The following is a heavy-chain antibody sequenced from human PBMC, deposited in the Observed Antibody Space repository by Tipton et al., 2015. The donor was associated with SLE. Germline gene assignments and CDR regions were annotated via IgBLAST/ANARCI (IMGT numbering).Heavy chain of an antibody. CDR3: ARGGGFDAFDI. J-gene: IGHJ3*02. CDR2: ISYSGST. Sequence: TLSLTCTVSGGSINSYSWSWIRQPPGKGLEWIGYISYSGSTKYNPSLKSRVTISVDTSKNHFSLKLSSVTAADTAVYYCARGGGFDAFDIWGQGTMVTVSS. CDR1: GGSINSYS. D-gene: IGHD2-15*01. V-gene: IGHV4-59*01.